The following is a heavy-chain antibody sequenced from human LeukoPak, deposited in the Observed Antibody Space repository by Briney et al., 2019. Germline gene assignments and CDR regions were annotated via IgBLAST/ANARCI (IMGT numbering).Heavy chain of an antibody. CDR1: GFSVSSSY. CDR3: AREVDSIPSYFDS. CDR2: FYRGDST. D-gene: IGHD5-12*01. Sequence: GGSLRLSCAASGFSVSSSYMYWVRQAPGKGLEWVSFFYRGDSTYYAESVRGRFTISRDNSKNTLYLLMNSLIPEDTAVYYCAREVDSIPSYFDSWGQGTLVTVSS. J-gene: IGHJ4*02. V-gene: IGHV3-53*01.